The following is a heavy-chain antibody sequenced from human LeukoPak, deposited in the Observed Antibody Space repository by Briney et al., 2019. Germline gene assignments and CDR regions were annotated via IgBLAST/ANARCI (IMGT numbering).Heavy chain of an antibody. CDR2: ISHSGNT. V-gene: IGHV4-30-2*01. Sequence: TPSQTLSLTCAVSGDSISSGAYSWSWIRQPPGKGLEWIGYISHSGNTYYNPSLKSRVTMSVDRSSNQFSLKLSSVTAADTAVYYCASSSYYDILTGYFPYYFDYWGQGTLVTVSS. J-gene: IGHJ4*02. D-gene: IGHD3-9*01. CDR1: GDSISSGAYS. CDR3: ASSSYYDILTGYFPYYFDY.